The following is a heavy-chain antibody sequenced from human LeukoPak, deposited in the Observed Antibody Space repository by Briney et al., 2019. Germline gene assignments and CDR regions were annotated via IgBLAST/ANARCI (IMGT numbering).Heavy chain of an antibody. J-gene: IGHJ5*02. CDR3: ARDSHRSYGSGSYPVDP. V-gene: IGHV1-69*04. CDR1: GYTFTTYD. Sequence: GASVKVSCKASGYTFTTYDINWVRQAPGQGLEWMGRIIPILGIANYAQKFQGRVTITADKSTSTAYMELSSLRSEDTAVYYCARDSHRSYGSGSYPVDPWGQGTLVTVSS. D-gene: IGHD3-10*01. CDR2: IIPILGIA.